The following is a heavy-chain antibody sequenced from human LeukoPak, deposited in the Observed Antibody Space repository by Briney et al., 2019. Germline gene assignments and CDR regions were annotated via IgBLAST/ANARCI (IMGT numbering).Heavy chain of an antibody. V-gene: IGHV3-30-3*01. CDR3: ARGFPYDDTTEGYYYLMDV. Sequence: GGSLRLSCAASGFTFRTYAMHWVRQAPGKGLEWVAVLSYDSSDIHHADSMRGRFTISRDNSKNTLYLQMSSLRAEDTAVYFCARGFPYDDTTEGYYYLMDVWGQGTTVTVSS. D-gene: IGHD4-17*01. J-gene: IGHJ6*02. CDR2: LSYDSSDI. CDR1: GFTFRTYA.